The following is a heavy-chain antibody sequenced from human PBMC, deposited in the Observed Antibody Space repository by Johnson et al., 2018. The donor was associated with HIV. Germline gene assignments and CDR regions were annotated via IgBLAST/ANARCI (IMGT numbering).Heavy chain of an antibody. J-gene: IGHJ3*02. CDR3: AKDFRRFFPTPDAFGI. Sequence: QVQLVESGGGLIQPGGSLRLSCAASGFTFNNYDMHWVRKAPGKGLEWVAFIRYDGSNKYYADSGKGRFTVSRDNSKNTLFLHMNSLRGEDTAVYYCAKDFRRFFPTPDAFGIWGQGTMVTVSS. V-gene: IGHV3-30*02. CDR2: IRYDGSNK. D-gene: IGHD4-23*01. CDR1: GFTFNNYD.